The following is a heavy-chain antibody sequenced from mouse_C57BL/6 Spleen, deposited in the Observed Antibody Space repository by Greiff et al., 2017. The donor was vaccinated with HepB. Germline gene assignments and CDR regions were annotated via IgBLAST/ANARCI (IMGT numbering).Heavy chain of an antibody. CDR2: IYPGSGST. CDR1: GYTFTSYW. CDR3: AITTVAATRYFDV. V-gene: IGHV1-55*01. Sequence: VQLQQPGAELVKPGASVKMSCKASGYTFTSYWITWVKQRPGQGLEWIGDIYPGSGSTNYNEKFKSKATLTVDTSSSTAYMQLSSLTSEDSAVYYCAITTVAATRYFDVWGTGTTVTVSS. J-gene: IGHJ1*03. D-gene: IGHD1-1*01.